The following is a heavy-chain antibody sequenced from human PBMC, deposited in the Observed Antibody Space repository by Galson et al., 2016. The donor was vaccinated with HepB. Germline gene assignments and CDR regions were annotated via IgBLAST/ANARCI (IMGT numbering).Heavy chain of an antibody. CDR3: AKRHEYCPPVGCSVDS. CDR2: DSMDGRRK. CDR1: GFTFNRRG. D-gene: IGHD2/OR15-2a*01. V-gene: IGHV3-30*18. J-gene: IGHJ4*02. Sequence: SLRLSCAASGFTFNRRGMHWVRQAPGKGLEWVAADSMDGRRKFYADSVKGRFTISRDNSNNMLFLQMSSLKVDDTAVYYLAKRHEYCPPVGCSVDSWGQGTLVSVSS.